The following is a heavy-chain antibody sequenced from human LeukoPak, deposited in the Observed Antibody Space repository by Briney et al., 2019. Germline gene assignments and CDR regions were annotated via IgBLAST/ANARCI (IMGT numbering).Heavy chain of an antibody. J-gene: IGHJ3*02. D-gene: IGHD6-13*01. CDR2: LNPNSGGT. CDR1: GYTFTGYH. Sequence: GASVKVSCKASGYTFTGYHMHWVRQAPGQGLEWMGWLNPNSGGTSYAQKFQGRVTMTRDTSITTAYMELSSLRSDDTAIYFCARDDSYSDSNAFDIWGQGTMVTVSS. V-gene: IGHV1-2*02. CDR3: ARDDSYSDSNAFDI.